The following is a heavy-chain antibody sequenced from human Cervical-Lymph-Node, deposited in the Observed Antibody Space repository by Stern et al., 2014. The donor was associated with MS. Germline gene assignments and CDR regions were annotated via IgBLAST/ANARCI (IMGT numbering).Heavy chain of an antibody. D-gene: IGHD3-16*01. Sequence: VQLVESGGDLVRPGGSLRLSCAASGFTSRFSFSDYYMSWIRQAPGKGLKWLAFISSSGDTNYYAGSVRGRVTISRDNAKNTLFLDMNSLRTEDTAVYYCATHYDANIFDNWGQGTTVTVSS. CDR1: GFTSRFSFSDYY. V-gene: IGHV3-11*01. J-gene: IGHJ3*02. CDR2: ISSSGDTN. CDR3: ATHYDANIFDN.